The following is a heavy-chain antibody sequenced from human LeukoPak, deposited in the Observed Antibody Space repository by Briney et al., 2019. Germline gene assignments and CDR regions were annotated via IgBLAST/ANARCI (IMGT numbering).Heavy chain of an antibody. J-gene: IGHJ4*02. V-gene: IGHV3-23*01. CDR1: GFTFSDYY. Sequence: GGSLRLSCAASGFTFSDYYMSWIRQAPGKGLEWVSGISGNGDTTYYADSVRGRFTISRDDSKNTLYLQMNSLRAEDTAVYSCAKDRGITSSATDYWGQGTLVTVSS. D-gene: IGHD6-6*01. CDR3: AKDRGITSSATDY. CDR2: ISGNGDTT.